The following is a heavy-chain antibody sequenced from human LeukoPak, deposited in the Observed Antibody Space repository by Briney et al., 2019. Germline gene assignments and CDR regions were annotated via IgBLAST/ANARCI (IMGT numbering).Heavy chain of an antibody. CDR1: GFTFSTYW. D-gene: IGHD6-13*01. CDR3: ARDGIAAVDFDY. CDR2: VNGDGSST. J-gene: IGHJ4*02. Sequence: GGSLRLSCAASGFTFSTYWMHWVRQAPGKGLVWVSRVNGDGSSTNYADSVKGRFTISRDDAKNTLYLQMNSLRAEDTAVYYCARDGIAAVDFDYWGQGILVTVSS. V-gene: IGHV3-74*01.